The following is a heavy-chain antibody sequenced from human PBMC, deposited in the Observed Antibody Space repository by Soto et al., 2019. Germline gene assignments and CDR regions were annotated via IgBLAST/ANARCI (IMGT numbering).Heavy chain of an antibody. CDR1: GITFSTYA. Sequence: ASVKVSCKASGITFSTYAIHWVRQAPGQRHEWMGWINAGNGNTRYSQKFQGRVTLTRDTSASTAYMDLSSLRSEDTAIYYCARAISGYVTWGQGTLVTVSS. J-gene: IGHJ5*02. D-gene: IGHD5-12*01. V-gene: IGHV1-3*01. CDR3: ARAISGYVT. CDR2: INAGNGNT.